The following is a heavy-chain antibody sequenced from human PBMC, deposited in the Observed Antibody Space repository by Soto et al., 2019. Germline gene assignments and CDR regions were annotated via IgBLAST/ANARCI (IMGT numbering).Heavy chain of an antibody. D-gene: IGHD1-20*01. CDR2: ISWNSGSI. CDR3: AKDLTGTNAYYFDY. CDR1: GFTFDDYA. Sequence: EVQLVEYGGGLVQPGRSLRLSCAASGFTFDDYAMHWVRQAPGKGLEWVSGISWNSGSIGYADSVKGRFTISRDNAKNSLYLQMNSLRAEDTALYYCAKDLTGTNAYYFDYWGQGTLVTVSS. V-gene: IGHV3-9*01. J-gene: IGHJ4*02.